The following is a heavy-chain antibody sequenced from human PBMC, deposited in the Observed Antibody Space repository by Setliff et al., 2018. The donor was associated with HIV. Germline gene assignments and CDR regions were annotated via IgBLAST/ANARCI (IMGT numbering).Heavy chain of an antibody. CDR1: GVSTSSTSYY. V-gene: IGHV4-39*07. D-gene: IGHD1-26*01. J-gene: IGHJ4*02. CDR2: IYTSGST. Sequence: KPSETLSLTCTVSGVSTSSTSYYWGWIRQPPGKGLEWIGRIYTSGSTNYNPSLKSRVTLSVDTSKNQFSLKLNSVTAADTAVYYCARGSIGLGSYRNAYYFDFWGQGVLVTVS. CDR3: ARGSIGLGSYRNAYYFDF.